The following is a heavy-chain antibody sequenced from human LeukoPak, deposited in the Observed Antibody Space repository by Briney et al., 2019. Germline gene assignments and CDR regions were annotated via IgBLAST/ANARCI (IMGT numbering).Heavy chain of an antibody. Sequence: GESLQISFKGSGYSFTSYWIGWVRQMPGKGLEWMGIIYPGDSDTRYSPSFQGQVTISADKSISTAYLQWSSLKASDTAMYYCARLQDIVVVPAAIPAWFDPWGQGTLVTVSS. J-gene: IGHJ5*02. V-gene: IGHV5-51*01. CDR2: IYPGDSDT. CDR1: GYSFTSYW. CDR3: ARLQDIVVVPAAIPAWFDP. D-gene: IGHD2-2*02.